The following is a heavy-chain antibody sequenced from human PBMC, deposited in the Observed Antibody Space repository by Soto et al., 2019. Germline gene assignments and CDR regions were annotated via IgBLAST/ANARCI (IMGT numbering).Heavy chain of an antibody. CDR1: GYTFTSYG. D-gene: IGHD2-15*01. CDR3: ARRYCSGGSCYSFPP. J-gene: IGHJ5*02. V-gene: IGHV1-18*01. Sequence: GASVKVSCKASGYTFTSYGISWVRQAPGQGLEWMGWISAYNGNTNYAQKLQGRVTMTTDTSTSTAYMELMSLRSDDTAVYYCARRYCSGGSCYSFPPWGQGTLVTVSS. CDR2: ISAYNGNT.